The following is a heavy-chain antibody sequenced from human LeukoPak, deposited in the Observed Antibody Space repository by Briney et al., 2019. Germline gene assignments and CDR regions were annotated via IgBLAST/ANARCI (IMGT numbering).Heavy chain of an antibody. CDR2: INTNTGNP. J-gene: IGHJ6*03. V-gene: IGHV7-4-1*02. CDR3: AREKIAVAKNYYYYYYMDV. CDR1: GYTFTSYA. Sequence: GASVKVSCKASGYTFTSYAMNWVRQAPGQGLEWLGWINTNTGNPTYAQGFTGRFVFSLDTSVSAAYLQISSLKAEDTAVYYCAREKIAVAKNYYYYYYMDVWGKGTTVTVSS. D-gene: IGHD6-19*01.